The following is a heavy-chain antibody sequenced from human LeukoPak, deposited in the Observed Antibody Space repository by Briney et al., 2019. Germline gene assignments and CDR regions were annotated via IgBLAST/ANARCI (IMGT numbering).Heavy chain of an antibody. CDR1: GFTFSSYA. Sequence: GGSLRLSCAASGFTFSSYAMHWVRQAPGKGLDYVSAINSNGGNTYYANSVRGRFTISRDNSKNTLYLQMGSLRAEDMAVYYCARIGDYGAFDIWGQGTMVTVSS. CDR2: INSNGGNT. V-gene: IGHV3-64*01. D-gene: IGHD4-17*01. CDR3: ARIGDYGAFDI. J-gene: IGHJ3*02.